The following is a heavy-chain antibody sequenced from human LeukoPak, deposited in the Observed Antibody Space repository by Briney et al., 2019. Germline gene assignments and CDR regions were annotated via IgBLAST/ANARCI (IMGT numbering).Heavy chain of an antibody. Sequence: ASVKVSCKASGGTFSSYAINWVRQAPGQGLEWMGWINPNSGGTNYAQKFQGRVTMTRDTSISTAYMELSRLRSDDTAVYYCAREAGDFWSGSHGYNWFDPWGQGTLVTVSS. CDR3: AREAGDFWSGSHGYNWFDP. J-gene: IGHJ5*02. CDR2: INPNSGGT. CDR1: GGTFSSYA. V-gene: IGHV1-2*02. D-gene: IGHD3-3*01.